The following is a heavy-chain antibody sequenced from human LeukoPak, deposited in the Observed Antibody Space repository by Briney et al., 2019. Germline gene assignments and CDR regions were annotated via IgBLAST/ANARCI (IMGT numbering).Heavy chain of an antibody. J-gene: IGHJ5*02. V-gene: IGHV3-21*01. Sequence: PGGSLRLSCAASGFTFSDYSMNWVRQAPGTGLEWASSISSGGSYIYYADSVKGRFTISRDNAKNSLYLQMNSLRAEDTAVYYRARDGPKYCSNGVCYAPVDPWGQGTLVTVSS. CDR1: GFTFSDYS. CDR2: ISSGGSYI. D-gene: IGHD2-8*01. CDR3: ARDGPKYCSNGVCYAPVDP.